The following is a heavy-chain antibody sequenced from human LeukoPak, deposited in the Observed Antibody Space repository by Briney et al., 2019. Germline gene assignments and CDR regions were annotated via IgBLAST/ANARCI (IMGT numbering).Heavy chain of an antibody. CDR1: GGSISNYY. V-gene: IGHV4-59*08. CDR3: ARHSSDIAARPNDY. Sequence: SETLSLTCTVSGGSISNYYWSWIRQPPGKGLEWIAYIYYSGSTNYHPSLKSRVTISVGTSKTQFSLNLSSVTAADTAMYYCARHSSDIAARPNDYWGQGTLVTVSS. CDR2: IYYSGST. D-gene: IGHD6-6*01. J-gene: IGHJ4*02.